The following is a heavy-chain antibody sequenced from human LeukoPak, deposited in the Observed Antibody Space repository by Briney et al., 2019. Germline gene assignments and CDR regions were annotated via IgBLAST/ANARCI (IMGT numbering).Heavy chain of an antibody. D-gene: IGHD1-1*01. CDR1: GLTVSSNY. CDR2: IYSGGST. Sequence: GGSLRLSCAASGLTVSSNYMSWVRQAPGKRLEWVSVIYSGGSTYYADSVKGRFTISRDNSKNTLYLQMNSLRAEDTAVYYCARDIGDWNPYYFDYWGQGTLVTVSS. V-gene: IGHV3-53*01. CDR3: ARDIGDWNPYYFDY. J-gene: IGHJ4*02.